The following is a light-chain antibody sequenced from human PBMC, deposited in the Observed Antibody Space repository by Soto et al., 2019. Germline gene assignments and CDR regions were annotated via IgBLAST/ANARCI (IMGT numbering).Light chain of an antibody. J-gene: IGLJ1*01. CDR1: SSNIGSNS. CDR3: AAWDDSLNGHI. Sequence: QSVLTQPHSASGTPGQRVTISCSGSSSNIGSNSVHWFQQVPGTAPKPLIYSSNQRPSGVPERFSGSKSGTSASLAISGLQSEDEADYYCAAWDDSLNGHIFGTGTKDTDL. V-gene: IGLV1-44*01. CDR2: SSN.